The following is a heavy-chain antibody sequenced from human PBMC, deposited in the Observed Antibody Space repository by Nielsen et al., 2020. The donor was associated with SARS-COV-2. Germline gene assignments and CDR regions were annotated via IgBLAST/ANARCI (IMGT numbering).Heavy chain of an antibody. Sequence: GESLKISCAASGFTFSSYSMNWVRQAPGKGLEWVSSISSSSSYIYYTDSVKGRFTISRDNAKNSLYLQMSSLRADDTAVCYCAREVVVGAKRYFDFWGQGILVTVSS. CDR1: GFTFSSYS. J-gene: IGHJ4*02. D-gene: IGHD1-26*01. CDR2: ISSSSSYI. CDR3: AREVVVGAKRYFDF. V-gene: IGHV3-21*01.